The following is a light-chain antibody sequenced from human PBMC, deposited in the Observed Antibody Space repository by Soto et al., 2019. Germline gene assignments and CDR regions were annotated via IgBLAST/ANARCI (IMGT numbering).Light chain of an antibody. V-gene: IGLV9-49*03. CDR3: GADHGSGSNFVYV. Sequence: QSVLTQPPSASASLGASVTLTCTLSSDYSFYKVDWYQLRPGRGPRFVMRVGPNGIVGSRGDGIPDRFSVSGSGLNRYLTIKNIQEEDESDYHCGADHGSGSNFVYVFATGTKVTVL. CDR1: SDYSFYK. J-gene: IGLJ1*01. CDR2: VGPNGIVG.